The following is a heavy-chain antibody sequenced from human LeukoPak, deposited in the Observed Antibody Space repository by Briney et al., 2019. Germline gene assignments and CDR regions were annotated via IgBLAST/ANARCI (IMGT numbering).Heavy chain of an antibody. Sequence: ASVKVSCKASGYTFTSYGISWVRQAPGQGLEWMGWISAYNGNTNYARKLQGRVTMTTDTSTSTAYMELRSLRSDDTAVYYCARYCSSTSCYGYYYYYGMDVWGQGTTVTVSS. CDR2: ISAYNGNT. D-gene: IGHD2-2*01. J-gene: IGHJ6*02. CDR1: GYTFTSYG. V-gene: IGHV1-18*01. CDR3: ARYCSSTSCYGYYYYYGMDV.